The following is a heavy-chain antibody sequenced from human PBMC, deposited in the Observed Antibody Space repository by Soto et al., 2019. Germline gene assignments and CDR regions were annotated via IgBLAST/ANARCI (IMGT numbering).Heavy chain of an antibody. J-gene: IGHJ4*02. V-gene: IGHV3-7*01. CDR3: ARARDNIAVPGNYYFDY. CDR1: GFTFSSYW. D-gene: IGHD6-19*01. CDR2: IKQDGSEK. Sequence: GGSLRLSCAASGFTFSSYWMSWVRQAPGKGLEWVANIKQDGSEKYYVDSVKGRFTISRDNAKNSLYLQMNSLRAEDTAVYYCARARDNIAVPGNYYFDYWGQGTLVTVSS.